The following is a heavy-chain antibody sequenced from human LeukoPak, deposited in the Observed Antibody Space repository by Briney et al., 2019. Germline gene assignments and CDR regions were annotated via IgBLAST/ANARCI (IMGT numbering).Heavy chain of an antibody. D-gene: IGHD3-10*01. V-gene: IGHV3-33*01. CDR3: ARVVSYYGSSYRLLDL. CDR2: IWFDGSNK. J-gene: IGHJ2*01. CDR1: GFSFSTYG. Sequence: GGALRLSCEASGFSFSTYGMYSGRQAPGKGLEWGALIWFDGSNKHYADSVKGRFTISRDNSKNTMYLQMDSLRAEDTAVYYCARVVSYYGSSYRLLDLWGRGTMVTVSS.